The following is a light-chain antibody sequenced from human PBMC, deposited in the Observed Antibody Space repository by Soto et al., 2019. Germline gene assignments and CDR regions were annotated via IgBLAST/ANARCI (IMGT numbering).Light chain of an antibody. V-gene: IGKV4-1*01. CDR3: QQYSSTTWT. Sequence: DIVMTQSPDSLAVSMGERATINCKSSQSVLYSSNNKNYLAWYQQKPGQPPKLLIYWASTRESGVPDRFSGSGSGTDFTLTISSLQAEDVAVYYCQQYSSTTWTFGQGTKVDIK. CDR2: WAS. CDR1: QSVLYSSNNKNY. J-gene: IGKJ1*01.